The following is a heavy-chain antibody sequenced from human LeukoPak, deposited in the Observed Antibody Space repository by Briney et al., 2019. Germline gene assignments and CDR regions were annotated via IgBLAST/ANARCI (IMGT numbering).Heavy chain of an antibody. J-gene: IGHJ5*02. D-gene: IGHD1-26*01. CDR3: ARRGPVLTDLGGGRGWFDP. CDR1: GYTFTSYG. V-gene: IGHV1-18*04. Sequence: ASVKVSCKASGYTFTSYGINWVRQAPGQGLEWVGWISGYNGNTNYAQTLQGRVTITTDTSTSTAYIELRSLRSDDTAGCYCARRGPVLTDLGGGRGWFDPWGQGTLVTVSS. CDR2: ISGYNGNT.